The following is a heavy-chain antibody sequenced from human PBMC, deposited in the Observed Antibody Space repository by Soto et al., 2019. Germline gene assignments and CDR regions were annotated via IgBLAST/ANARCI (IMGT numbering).Heavy chain of an antibody. D-gene: IGHD3-22*01. CDR3: ARLVDSSGYST. V-gene: IGHV4-59*08. Sequence: PSETLSLTCTVSGGSISSYYLSWIRQPPGKGLEWIGYIYYSGSTNYNPSLKSRVTISVDTSKNQFSLKLSSVTAADTAVYYCARLVDSSGYSTWGQGTLVTVSS. CDR2: IYYSGST. J-gene: IGHJ5*02. CDR1: GGSISSYY.